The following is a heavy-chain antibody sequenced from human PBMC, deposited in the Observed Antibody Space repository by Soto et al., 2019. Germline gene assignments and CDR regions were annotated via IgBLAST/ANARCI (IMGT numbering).Heavy chain of an antibody. CDR3: TSRRDWTAVDPLDY. D-gene: IGHD5-18*01. Sequence: GGSLRLSCAASGFTFSDSAMHWVRQASGKGLEWVGRIRNKTNNYATTYIASVKGRFTISRDDSKNTVYLQINSLKIDDTAVYYCTSRRDWTAVDPLDYWGLGTLVTVSS. CDR2: IRNKTNNYAT. V-gene: IGHV3-73*01. J-gene: IGHJ4*02. CDR1: GFTFSDSA.